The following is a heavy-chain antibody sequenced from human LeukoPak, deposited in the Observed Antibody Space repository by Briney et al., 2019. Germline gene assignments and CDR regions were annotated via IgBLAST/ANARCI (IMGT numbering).Heavy chain of an antibody. J-gene: IGHJ4*02. Sequence: GGSLRLSGAASGFTVSSNYMSWVRQAPGKGLEWVSVIYSGGSTYYADSVKGRFTISRDNSKNTLYLQMNSLRAEDTAVYYCAREYCSSTSCSVDYWGQGTLVTVSS. CDR2: IYSGGST. V-gene: IGHV3-66*02. D-gene: IGHD2-2*01. CDR1: GFTVSSNY. CDR3: AREYCSSTSCSVDY.